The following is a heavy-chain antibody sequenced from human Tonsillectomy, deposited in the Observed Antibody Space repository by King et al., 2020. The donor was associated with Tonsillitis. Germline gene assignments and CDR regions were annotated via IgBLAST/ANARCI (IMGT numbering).Heavy chain of an antibody. J-gene: IGHJ5*02. CDR1: GFTFSTYW. V-gene: IGHV3-7*01. CDR3: ARGGGNFDP. D-gene: IGHD1-7*01. CDR2: IKQDGSQK. Sequence: VQLVESGGGLVQPGGSLRLSCAASGFTFSTYWMAWVRQAPGKGLEWVANIKQDGSQKYYVDSVKGRFTISRDNAKNSLYLQMNSLRTDDTAFYYCARGGGNFDPWGQGTLVTVSP.